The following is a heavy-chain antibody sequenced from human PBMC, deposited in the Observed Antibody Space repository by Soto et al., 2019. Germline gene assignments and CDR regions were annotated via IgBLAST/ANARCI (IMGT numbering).Heavy chain of an antibody. Sequence: SETLSLTCTVSGGSISSGDYYRSWIRQPPGKGLEWIGYIYCSGSTYYNPSLKSRVTISVDTSKNQFSLKLSSVTAADTAVYYCATENLNYGMDVWGQGTTVTVSS. CDR1: GGSISSGDYY. V-gene: IGHV4-30-4*01. J-gene: IGHJ6*02. CDR2: IYCSGST. CDR3: ATENLNYGMDV.